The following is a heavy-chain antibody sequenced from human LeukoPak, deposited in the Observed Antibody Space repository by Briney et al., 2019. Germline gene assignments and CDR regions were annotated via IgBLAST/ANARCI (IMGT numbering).Heavy chain of an antibody. V-gene: IGHV3-74*01. Sequence: GGSLRLSCAASGFTFSSYWMHWVRQAPGKGLVWVSRINSDGSSTSYADSVKGRFTISRDNAKNTLYLQMNSLRAEDTAVYYCARYTPSSSFDYWGQGTLVTVSS. CDR1: GFTFSSYW. CDR2: INSDGSST. J-gene: IGHJ4*02. D-gene: IGHD1-14*01. CDR3: ARYTPSSSFDY.